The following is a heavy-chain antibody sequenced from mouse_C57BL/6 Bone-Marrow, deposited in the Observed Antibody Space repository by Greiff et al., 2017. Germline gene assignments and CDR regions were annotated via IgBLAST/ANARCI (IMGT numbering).Heavy chain of an antibody. V-gene: IGHV14-2*01. D-gene: IGHD1-1*01. CDR3: ARPYYYGSSYWYFDV. Sequence: VHVKQSGAELVKPGASVKLSCTASGFNIKDYYMHCVKQRTEQGLEWIGRIDPEDGETKYAPKFQGKATITADTSSNTAYLQLSSLTSEDTAVYYCARPYYYGSSYWYFDVWGTGTTVTVSS. CDR1: GFNIKDYY. J-gene: IGHJ1*03. CDR2: IDPEDGET.